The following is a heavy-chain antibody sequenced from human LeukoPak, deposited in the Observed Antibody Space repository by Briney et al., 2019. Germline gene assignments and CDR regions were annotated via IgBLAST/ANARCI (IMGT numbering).Heavy chain of an antibody. CDR2: IYSGGWT. V-gene: IGHV3-66*01. J-gene: IGHJ4*02. D-gene: IGHD6-13*01. CDR3: ASARLAGALDY. Sequence: GESLTLSCTSSRFTVSTNYMSWDRQAQGDGLEWVSVIYSGGWTYYADSVEGRFTISRDNTKNTLYLQMNSLRAEDSTVYYCASARLAGALDYWGQGTLVTVSS. CDR1: RFTVSTNY.